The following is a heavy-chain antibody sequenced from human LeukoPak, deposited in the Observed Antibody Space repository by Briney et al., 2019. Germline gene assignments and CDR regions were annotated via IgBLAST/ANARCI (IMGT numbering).Heavy chain of an antibody. J-gene: IGHJ4*02. D-gene: IGHD6-19*01. CDR2: ISGSGGST. CDR1: GFTFSSYA. Sequence: GGSLRLSCAASGFTFSSYAMSWVRQAPGKGLEWVSAISGSGGSTYYADSVKGRFTISRDNSKNTLYLQMNSLRAEHTAVYFCAKGRTAYSSGWYLFDYWGQGTLVTVSS. CDR3: AKGRTAYSSGWYLFDY. V-gene: IGHV3-23*01.